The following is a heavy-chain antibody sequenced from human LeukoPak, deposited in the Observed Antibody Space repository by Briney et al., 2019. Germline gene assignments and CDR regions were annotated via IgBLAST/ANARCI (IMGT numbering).Heavy chain of an antibody. CDR3: ARVAAAGTSAFDI. D-gene: IGHD6-13*01. V-gene: IGHV1-2*04. CDR1: GYTFTGYY. J-gene: IGHJ3*02. Sequence: ASVKVSCKASGYTFTGYYMHWVRQAPGQGLEWMGWINPKSGGTNYAQKFQGWVTMTRDTSISTAYMELSRLRSDDTAVYYCARVAAAGTSAFDIWGQGTMVTVSS. CDR2: INPKSGGT.